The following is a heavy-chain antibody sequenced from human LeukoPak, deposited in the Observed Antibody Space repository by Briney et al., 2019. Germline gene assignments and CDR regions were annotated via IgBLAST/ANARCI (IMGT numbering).Heavy chain of an antibody. V-gene: IGHV1-2*02. CDR1: GYTFTGYY. D-gene: IGHD4-11*01. CDR3: ARWMATVTTPDY. J-gene: IGHJ4*02. Sequence: ASVKVSCKASGYTFTGYYMHWVRQAPGQGLGWMGWINPNSGGTNYAQKFQGRVTMTRDTSISTAYMELSRLRSDDTAVYYCARWMATVTTPDYWGQGTLVTVSS. CDR2: INPNSGGT.